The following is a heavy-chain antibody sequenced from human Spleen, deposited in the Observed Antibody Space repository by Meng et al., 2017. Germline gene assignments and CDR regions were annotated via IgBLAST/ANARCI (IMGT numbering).Heavy chain of an antibody. CDR1: GFTFSSYA. CDR3: ARDPSYCSGGSCYVLLDY. V-gene: IGHV3-30*01. CDR2: ISYDGSNK. D-gene: IGHD2-15*01. Sequence: GESLKISCAASGFTFSSYAMHWVRQAPGKGLEWVAVISYDGSNKYYADSVKGRFTISRDNSKNTLYLLMNSLRAEDTAVYYCARDPSYCSGGSCYVLLDYWGQGTLVTVSS. J-gene: IGHJ4*02.